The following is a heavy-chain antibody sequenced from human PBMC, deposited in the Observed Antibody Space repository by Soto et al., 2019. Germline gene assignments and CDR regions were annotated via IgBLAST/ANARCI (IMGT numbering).Heavy chain of an antibody. D-gene: IGHD5-12*01. CDR1: DFPFGSNA. J-gene: IGHJ4*02. Sequence: GGPLRLSCQASDFPFGSNAMSWFGRAPGKGRRWVSYISSSGSTIYYADSVKGRFTISRDNAKNSLYLQMNSLRAEDTAVYYCASAPFRGYSGYDHPTLFDYWGQGTLVTVSS. V-gene: IGHV3-11*01. CDR3: ASAPFRGYSGYDHPTLFDY. CDR2: ISSSGSTI.